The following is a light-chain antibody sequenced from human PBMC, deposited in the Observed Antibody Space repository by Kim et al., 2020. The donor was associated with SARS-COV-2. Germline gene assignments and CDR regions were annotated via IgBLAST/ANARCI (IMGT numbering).Light chain of an antibody. CDR3: MQALQTAWT. CDR2: LGS. Sequence: PASISCRSSQSLLHSNGYNYLDWYLQKPGQSPQLLIYLGSNRASGVPDRFSGSGSGTDFTLKISRVEAEDVGVYYCMQALQTAWTFGQGTKVEIK. CDR1: QSLLHSNGYNY. V-gene: IGKV2-28*01. J-gene: IGKJ1*01.